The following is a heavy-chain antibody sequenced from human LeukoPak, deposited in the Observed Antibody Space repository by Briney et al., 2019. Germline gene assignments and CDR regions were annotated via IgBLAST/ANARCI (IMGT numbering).Heavy chain of an antibody. Sequence: SETLSLTCTVSGGSISSYYWSWIRQPPGKGLEWIGSIYYSGSTYYNPSLKSRVTISVDTSKNQFSLKLSSVTAAGTAVYYCAREGYYDILTGYYSSPYFDYWGQGTLVTVSS. CDR1: GGSISSYY. V-gene: IGHV4-59*12. D-gene: IGHD3-9*01. J-gene: IGHJ4*02. CDR2: IYYSGST. CDR3: AREGYYDILTGYYSSPYFDY.